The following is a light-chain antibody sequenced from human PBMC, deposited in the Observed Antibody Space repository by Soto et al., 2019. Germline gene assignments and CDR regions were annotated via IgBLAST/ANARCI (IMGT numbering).Light chain of an antibody. J-gene: IGLJ3*02. CDR2: EVN. Sequence: QPVLTQPASVSGSPGQSITISCTGTSSDVGGYNYVSWYQQHPDKAPKLMIYEVNNRPSGVSHRFSGSKSGNTASLTISGLQAEDEADYYCSSYTGSSTRMFGGGTKLTVL. CDR1: SSDVGGYNY. CDR3: SSYTGSSTRM. V-gene: IGLV2-14*01.